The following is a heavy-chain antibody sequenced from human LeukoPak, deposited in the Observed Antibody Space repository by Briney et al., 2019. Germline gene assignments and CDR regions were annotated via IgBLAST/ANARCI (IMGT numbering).Heavy chain of an antibody. CDR3: ARDGTGYCSSTSCYLI. CDR2: ISSSSNVI. J-gene: IGHJ4*02. CDR1: GFTFNSYA. Sequence: PGGSLRPSCAASGFTFNSYAFNWVRQAPGKGLEWVSYISSSSNVIYYTDSVKGRFTISRDNAKNSLYLQMNSLRAEDTAVYYCARDGTGYCSSTSCYLIWGQGTLVTVSS. D-gene: IGHD2-2*01. V-gene: IGHV3-21*05.